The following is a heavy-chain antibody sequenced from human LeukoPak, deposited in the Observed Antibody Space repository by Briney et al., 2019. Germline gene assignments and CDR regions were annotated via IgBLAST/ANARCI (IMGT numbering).Heavy chain of an antibody. CDR3: ARAMTTVTTVSGY. J-gene: IGHJ4*02. D-gene: IGHD4-17*01. Sequence: GGSLRLSCAASGFTFSSYSMNWVRQAPGKGLEWVSSISSSSSYIYYADSVKGRFTISRDNAKNSLYLQMDSLRAEATAVYYCARAMTTVTTVSGYWGQGTLVTVS. CDR1: GFTFSSYS. V-gene: IGHV3-21*01. CDR2: ISSSSSYI.